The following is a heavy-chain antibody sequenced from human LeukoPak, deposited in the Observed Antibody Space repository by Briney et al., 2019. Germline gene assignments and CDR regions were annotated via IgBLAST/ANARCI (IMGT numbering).Heavy chain of an antibody. V-gene: IGHV3-23*01. CDR3: AKDPRNWSSGYYSSYFDY. D-gene: IGHD3-22*01. J-gene: IGHJ4*02. CDR2: ITGSGDIA. Sequence: PGGSLRLSCAASGLTFSSHWMHWVRQAPGKGLVWVSAITGSGDIAYYADSVKGRVTISRDNSKNTLYLQMNSLSAEDTAVYYCAKDPRNWSSGYYSSYFDYWGQGTLVTVSS. CDR1: GLTFSSHW.